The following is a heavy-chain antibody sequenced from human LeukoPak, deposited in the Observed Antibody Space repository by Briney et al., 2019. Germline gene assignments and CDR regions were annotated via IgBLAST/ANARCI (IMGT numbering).Heavy chain of an antibody. CDR3: ARVDVRGAVYFDY. Sequence: GGSLRLSCAASGFTFSSYEMNWVRQAPGKGLEWVSYISSSGSTIYYADSVKGRFTISRDNAKNSLYLQMNSLRAEDTAVYYCARVDVRGAVYFDYWGQGTLVTVSS. D-gene: IGHD3-10*02. J-gene: IGHJ4*02. CDR2: ISSSGSTI. V-gene: IGHV3-48*03. CDR1: GFTFSSYE.